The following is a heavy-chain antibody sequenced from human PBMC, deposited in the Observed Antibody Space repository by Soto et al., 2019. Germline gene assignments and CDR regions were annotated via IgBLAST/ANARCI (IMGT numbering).Heavy chain of an antibody. J-gene: IGHJ4*02. Sequence: SETLSLTCTVSGGSISSSSYYWGWIRQPPGKGLEWIGSIYYSGSTYYNPSLESRVTISVDTSKNQFSLKLSSVTAADTAVYYCARHDDGWAVDYWGQGTLVTVSS. CDR1: GGSISSSSYY. CDR3: ARHDDGWAVDY. CDR2: IYYSGST. D-gene: IGHD6-19*01. V-gene: IGHV4-39*01.